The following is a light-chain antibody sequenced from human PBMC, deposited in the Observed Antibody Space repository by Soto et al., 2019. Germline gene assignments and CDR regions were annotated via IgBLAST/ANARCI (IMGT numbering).Light chain of an antibody. Sequence: EIVLTQTPGTLSLSPGERATLSCRASQSVSSSYLAWYQQKPGQAPRLLIYGASRRATGIPDRFSGSGAGTDFTLTISRLEPEDFAVDYCQQYGSSRLTFGGGTNVEIK. CDR1: QSVSSSY. J-gene: IGKJ4*01. CDR3: QQYGSSRLT. CDR2: GAS. V-gene: IGKV3-20*01.